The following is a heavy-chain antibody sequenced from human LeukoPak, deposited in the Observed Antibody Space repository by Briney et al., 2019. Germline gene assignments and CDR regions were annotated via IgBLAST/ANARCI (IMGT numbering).Heavy chain of an antibody. CDR2: IYHSGST. D-gene: IGHD3-10*01. J-gene: IGHJ4*02. CDR1: GYSISSGYY. V-gene: IGHV4-38-2*01. CDR3: ARQGVLLWFGELSSSPDY. Sequence: SGTLSLTCAVSGYSISSGYYWGWIRRPPGKGLEWIGSIYHSGSTYYNPSLKSRVTISVGTSKNQFSLKLSSVTAADAAVYYCARQGVLLWFGELSSSPDYWGQGTLVTVSS.